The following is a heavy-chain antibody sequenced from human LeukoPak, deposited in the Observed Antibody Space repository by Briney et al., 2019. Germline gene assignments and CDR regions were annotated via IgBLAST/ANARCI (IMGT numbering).Heavy chain of an antibody. D-gene: IGHD1-1*01. J-gene: IGHJ4*02. CDR3: AKVLMAYNWNDVPDY. CDR2: IRYDGGNK. CDR1: GFTFSIYG. V-gene: IGHV3-30*02. Sequence: GGSLRLSCAASGFTFSIYGMHWVRQAPGKGLEWVAFIRYDGGNKYYADSVKGRFTISRDNSKNTLYLQMNSLRAEDTAVYYCAKVLMAYNWNDVPDYWGQGTLVTVSS.